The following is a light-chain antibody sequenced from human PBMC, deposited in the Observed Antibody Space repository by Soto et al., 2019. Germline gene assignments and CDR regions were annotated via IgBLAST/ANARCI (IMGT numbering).Light chain of an antibody. Sequence: QSALTQPASVSGSPGQSITISCTGTSSDVGGYNYVSWYQQHPGKAPKRMIYEVSNRPSGVSNRFSGSKSGNTASLTISGLQAEDAADYYCSSYTSSSTPYVFGTGTKLTVL. CDR2: EVS. CDR1: SSDVGGYNY. V-gene: IGLV2-14*01. CDR3: SSYTSSSTPYV. J-gene: IGLJ1*01.